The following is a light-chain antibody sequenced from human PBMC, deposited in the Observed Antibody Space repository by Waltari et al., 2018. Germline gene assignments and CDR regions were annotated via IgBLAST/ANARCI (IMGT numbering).Light chain of an antibody. CDR3: QQYYTYWT. CDR2: KAS. CDR1: QTIITW. Sequence: DIQMTQSPSTLAASVGDRVTITCRASQTIITWLAWYQQKPGKAPKLLIYKASSLESGVPSRFSVSGAGTEFSLTISSLQPDDSATYYCQQYYTYWTFGQGTKVDIK. V-gene: IGKV1-5*03. J-gene: IGKJ1*01.